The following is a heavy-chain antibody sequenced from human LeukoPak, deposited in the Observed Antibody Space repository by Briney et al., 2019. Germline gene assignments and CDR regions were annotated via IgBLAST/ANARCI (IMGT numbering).Heavy chain of an antibody. Sequence: ASVKVSCKASGYTFTGYYMHWVRQAPGQGLEWMGWINPNSGGTNYAQKFQGWVTMTRDTSISIAYMELSRLRSDDTAVYYCARGDCSSTSCYRDWFDPWGQGTLVTVST. J-gene: IGHJ5*02. D-gene: IGHD2-2*02. CDR3: ARGDCSSTSCYRDWFDP. V-gene: IGHV1-2*04. CDR1: GYTFTGYY. CDR2: INPNSGGT.